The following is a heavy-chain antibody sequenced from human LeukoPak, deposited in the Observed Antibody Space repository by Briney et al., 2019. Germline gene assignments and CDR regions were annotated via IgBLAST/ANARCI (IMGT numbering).Heavy chain of an antibody. CDR3: ARKEGIAAAGVNDY. D-gene: IGHD6-13*01. V-gene: IGHV1-2*02. J-gene: IGHJ4*02. CDR1: GYTFNGYY. CDR2: INPNSGGT. Sequence: GASVKVSCKASGYTFNGYYMHWVRQAPGQGLEWMGWINPNSGGTNYAQKFQGRVTMTRDTSISTAYMELSRLRSDDTAVYYCARKEGIAAAGVNDYWGQGTLVTVSS.